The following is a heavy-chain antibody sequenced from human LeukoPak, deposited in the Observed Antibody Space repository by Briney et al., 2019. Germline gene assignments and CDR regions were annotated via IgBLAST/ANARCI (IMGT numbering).Heavy chain of an antibody. Sequence: GGSLRLSCAASGXTVSSNYMSWVRQAPGKGREWVSVIYRGGSKDYGDSVKGRFTISRDNSKNTLYLQMNSLRAEDTAIYYCARVFYYGSGNNWFDPWGQGTLVTVSS. J-gene: IGHJ5*02. CDR3: ARVFYYGSGNNWFDP. CDR2: IYRGGSK. V-gene: IGHV3-53*01. CDR1: GXTVSSNY. D-gene: IGHD3-10*01.